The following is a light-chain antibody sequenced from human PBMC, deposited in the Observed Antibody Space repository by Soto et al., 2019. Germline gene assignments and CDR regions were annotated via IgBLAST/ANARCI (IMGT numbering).Light chain of an antibody. CDR1: HSIDTS. CDR3: LQHHSHSPT. Sequence: DIQMTQSPSALSASLGDRVTITCRASHSIDTSLAWYQQRPGKAPNLLIFDASSLASGVPSRFSGGGSGTEFTLTISNLQPDDSGTYYCLQHHSHSPTFGQGTRIDIK. J-gene: IGKJ1*01. V-gene: IGKV1-5*01. CDR2: DAS.